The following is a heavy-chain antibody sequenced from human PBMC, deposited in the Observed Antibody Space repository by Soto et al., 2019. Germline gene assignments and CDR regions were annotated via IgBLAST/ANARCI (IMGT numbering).Heavy chain of an antibody. CDR2: IIPIYDTT. Sequence: QVQLVQSGAEVRKPGSSVKVSCKASGGSFRTSAINWVRQAPGQGLEWMGGIIPIYDTTNYAQKFQGRLTITADESRTTTYMELSSLKSEDTPVYYCVRGPYFYDSSVLGAEYFQHCGQGTLVTVSS. CDR1: GGSFRTSA. V-gene: IGHV1-69*12. D-gene: IGHD3-22*01. J-gene: IGHJ1*01. CDR3: VRGPYFYDSSVLGAEYFQH.